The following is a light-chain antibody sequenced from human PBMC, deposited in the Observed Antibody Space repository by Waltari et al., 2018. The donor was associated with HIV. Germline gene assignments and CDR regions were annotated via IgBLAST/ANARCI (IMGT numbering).Light chain of an antibody. V-gene: IGLV3-1*01. Sequence: SYEVTQPPSVSVSPGQTASLTCSGAKLGDKYACWYQQRPGQSPVLVLYQDSKRPSAIPERFSGSNSGNTATLTISGTQAMDEADYYCQAWDSSTVVFGGGTKLTVL. CDR3: QAWDSSTVV. CDR1: KLGDKY. CDR2: QDS. J-gene: IGLJ2*01.